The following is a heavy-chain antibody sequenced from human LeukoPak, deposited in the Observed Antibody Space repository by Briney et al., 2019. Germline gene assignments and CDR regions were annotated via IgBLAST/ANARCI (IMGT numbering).Heavy chain of an antibody. D-gene: IGHD4-23*01. J-gene: IGHJ6*02. CDR2: ISYDGSNK. CDR3: ARDGPDYGGNSHYYYGMDV. V-gene: IGHV3-30*04. CDR1: GFTFSSYA. Sequence: GGSLRLSCAASGFTFSSYAMHWVRQAPGKGLEWVAVISYDGSNKYYAVSVKGRFTIARDNSKNTLYLQMNSLRAEDTAVYYCARDGPDYGGNSHYYYGMDVWGQGTTVTVSS.